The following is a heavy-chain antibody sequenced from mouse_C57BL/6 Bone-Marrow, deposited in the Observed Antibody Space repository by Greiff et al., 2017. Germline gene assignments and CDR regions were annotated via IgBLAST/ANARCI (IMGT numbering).Heavy chain of an antibody. J-gene: IGHJ2*01. V-gene: IGHV2-9-1*01. D-gene: IGHD2-10*01. CDR1: GFSLTSYA. Sequence: VKLMESGPGLVAPSQSLSITCTVSGFSLTSYAISWVRQPPGKGLEWLGVIWTGGGTNYNSAIKSRLSISKDNSKSQVFLKMNSLQTDDTTGCLLSLYCFYFWGRGTTLTVSA. CDR3: SLYCFYF. CDR2: IWTGGGT.